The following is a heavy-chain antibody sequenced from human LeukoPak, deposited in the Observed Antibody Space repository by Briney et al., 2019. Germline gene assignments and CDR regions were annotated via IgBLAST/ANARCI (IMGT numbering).Heavy chain of an antibody. CDR2: INPNSGGT. J-gene: IGHJ5*02. V-gene: IGHV1-2*02. CDR3: ARAGVTGTSWLSTEGWFDP. CDR1: GYTFTGYY. D-gene: IGHD1-7*01. Sequence: ASVKVSCKASGYTFTGYYMHWVRQAPGQGLEWMGWINPNSGGTNYAQKFQGRVTMTRDTSISTAYMELSRLRSDDTAVYYCARAGVTGTSWLSTEGWFDPWGQGTLVTVSS.